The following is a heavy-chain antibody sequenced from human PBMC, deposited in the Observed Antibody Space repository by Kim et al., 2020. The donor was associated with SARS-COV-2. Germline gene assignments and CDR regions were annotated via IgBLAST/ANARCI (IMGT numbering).Heavy chain of an antibody. D-gene: IGHD6-19*01. Sequence: YADSVKGRFTISRDNAKNSLYLQMNSLRAEDTAVYYCASYRENIPGYSSGWGQGTLVTVSS. CDR3: ASYRENIPGYSSG. V-gene: IGHV3-21*01. J-gene: IGHJ4*02.